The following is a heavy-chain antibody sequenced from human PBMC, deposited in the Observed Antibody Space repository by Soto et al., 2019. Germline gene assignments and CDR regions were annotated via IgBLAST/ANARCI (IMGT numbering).Heavy chain of an antibody. J-gene: IGHJ4*02. V-gene: IGHV1-18*01. Sequence: AAVKVSCKASGYTFTSYGISWVRQAPGQGLEWMGWISTYDDNTNYAKRLQGRVTMTTDTSTRTAYMELRSLRSGDTAVYYCARDVYGKFDYWGQGTLVTVSS. D-gene: IGHD4-17*01. CDR2: ISTYDDNT. CDR3: ARDVYGKFDY. CDR1: GYTFTSYG.